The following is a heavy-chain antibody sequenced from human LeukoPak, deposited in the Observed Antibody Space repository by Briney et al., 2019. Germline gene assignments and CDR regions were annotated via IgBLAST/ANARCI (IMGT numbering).Heavy chain of an antibody. Sequence: GGSLRLSCAASGFTFSSYGMHWVRQAPGKGLEWVAVIWYDGSNKYYADSVKGRFTISRDNSKNTLYLQMNSLRAEDTAVYYCARDFLAAAGTIWFDPWGQGTLVTVSS. CDR1: GFTFSSYG. V-gene: IGHV3-33*01. D-gene: IGHD6-13*01. CDR3: ARDFLAAAGTIWFDP. CDR2: IWYDGSNK. J-gene: IGHJ5*02.